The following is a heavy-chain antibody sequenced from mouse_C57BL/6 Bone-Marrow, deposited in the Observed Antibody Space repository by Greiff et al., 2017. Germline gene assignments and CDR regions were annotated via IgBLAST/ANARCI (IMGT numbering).Heavy chain of an antibody. CDR2: IYPRSGNT. J-gene: IGHJ1*03. CDR1: GYTFTSYG. CDR3: ARDGSSRYWYFDV. V-gene: IGHV1-81*01. D-gene: IGHD1-1*01. Sequence: VKLVESGAELARPGASVKLSCKASGYTFTSYGISWVKQRTGQGLEWIGEIYPRSGNTYYNEKFKGKATLTADKSSSTAYMELRSLTSEDAAVYFCARDGSSRYWYFDVWGTGTTVTVSS.